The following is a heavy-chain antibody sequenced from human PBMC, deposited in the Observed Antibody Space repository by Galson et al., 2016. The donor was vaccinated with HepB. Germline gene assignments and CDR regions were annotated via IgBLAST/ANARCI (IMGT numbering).Heavy chain of an antibody. V-gene: IGHV3-30-3*01. Sequence: SLRLSCAASGFTFSSYAMHWVRQAPGKGLEWVAVISYDGSNKYYADSVKGRFPSSRDNSKNTRYLQMNSLRAEDTAVYYCARVRDDILTGDNWFDPWGQGTLVTVSS. CDR3: ARVRDDILTGDNWFDP. J-gene: IGHJ5*02. CDR2: ISYDGSNK. D-gene: IGHD3-9*01. CDR1: GFTFSSYA.